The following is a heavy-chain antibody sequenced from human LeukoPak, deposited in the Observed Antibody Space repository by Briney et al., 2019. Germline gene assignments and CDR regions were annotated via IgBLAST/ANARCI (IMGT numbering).Heavy chain of an antibody. V-gene: IGHV3-23*01. D-gene: IGHD2-15*01. Sequence: GGSLRLSCAASGFTFSSYAMSWVRQAPGKGLEWVSAISGSGGSTYYADSVKGRFTISRDNSKNTLYLQMNSLRAEDTAVYYCAKTRKPPRYCSDGSCYRNYFDYWGQGTLVTVSS. CDR1: GFTFSSYA. J-gene: IGHJ4*02. CDR3: AKTRKPPRYCSDGSCYRNYFDY. CDR2: ISGSGGST.